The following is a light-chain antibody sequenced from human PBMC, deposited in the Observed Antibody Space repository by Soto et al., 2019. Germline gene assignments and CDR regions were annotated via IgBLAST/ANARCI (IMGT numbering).Light chain of an antibody. V-gene: IGKV1-5*01. Sequence: DIQITQSPSTLSASVGDRVTITCRASQSISSMLAWYQQKPGKAAKILIYDASNLESGVPSRFSARGSGTEVTLTISSLQPDDFATYYCQQNNSYSLTCGGGTKVEIK. CDR1: QSISSM. CDR2: DAS. CDR3: QQNNSYSLT. J-gene: IGKJ4*01.